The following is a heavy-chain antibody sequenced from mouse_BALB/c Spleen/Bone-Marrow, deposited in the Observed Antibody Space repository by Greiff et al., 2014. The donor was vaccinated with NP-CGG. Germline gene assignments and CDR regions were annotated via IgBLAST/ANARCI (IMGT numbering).Heavy chain of an antibody. CDR1: GYTFTSYY. V-gene: IGHV1S81*02. Sequence: QVQLKESGAELVKPGASVKLSCKASGYTFTSYYMCWVKQGPGQGLEWIGEINPSNGGTNFNEKFKSKATLTVDKSSSTAYMSLSSLTSEDSAVYYCTRSRRAMDHWGQGTSVTVSS. CDR3: TRSRRAMDH. J-gene: IGHJ4*01. CDR2: INPSNGGT. D-gene: IGHD1-2*01.